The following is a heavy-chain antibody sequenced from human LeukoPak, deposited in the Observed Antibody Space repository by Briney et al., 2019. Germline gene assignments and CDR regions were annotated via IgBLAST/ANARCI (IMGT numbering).Heavy chain of an antibody. Sequence: SETLSLTCSVSGYSISSGYYWGWIRQPPGNGLEWIGTISHSGSTYYNPSLKSRVTISLDTSKNQFFLRLSSVTAADTAVYYCARGQARLSWYDPWGQGTLVTVSS. CDR3: ARGQARLSWYDP. V-gene: IGHV4-38-2*02. CDR2: ISHSGST. J-gene: IGHJ5*02. CDR1: GYSISSGYY. D-gene: IGHD6-19*01.